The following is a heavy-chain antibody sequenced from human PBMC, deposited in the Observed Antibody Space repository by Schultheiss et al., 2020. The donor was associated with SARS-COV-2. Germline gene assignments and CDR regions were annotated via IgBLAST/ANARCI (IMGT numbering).Heavy chain of an antibody. V-gene: IGHV1-69*13. CDR1: VGTFSSYA. J-gene: IGHJ6*03. D-gene: IGHD1-26*01. CDR3: ARVEVGNEDYYYYMDV. Sequence: SVKVSCKASVGTFSSYAISWVRQAPGQGLEWMGGIIPIFGTANYAQKFQGRVTITADESTSTAYMELSSLRSEDTAVYYCARVEVGNEDYYYYMDVWGKGTTVTVSS. CDR2: IIPIFGTA.